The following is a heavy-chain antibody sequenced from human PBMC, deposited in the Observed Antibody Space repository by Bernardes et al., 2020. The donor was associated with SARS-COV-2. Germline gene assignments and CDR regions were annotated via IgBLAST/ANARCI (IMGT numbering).Heavy chain of an antibody. J-gene: IGHJ5*02. D-gene: IGHD6-19*01. CDR1: GFAFATYA. Sequence: GGSLRLSCAASGFAFATYAMAWFRQAPGKGLEWVSSIDCTTGSSTFYAGSVKGRFTISRDNSHLYLQMNSLRVEDTAIYYCARPTMTVAGTRWFDPWGQGNLVTVS. V-gene: IGHV3-23*05. CDR3: ARPTMTVAGTRWFDP. CDR2: IDCTTGSST.